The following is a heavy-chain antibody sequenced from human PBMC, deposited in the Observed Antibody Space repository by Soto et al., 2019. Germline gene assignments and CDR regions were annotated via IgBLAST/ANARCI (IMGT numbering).Heavy chain of an antibody. Sequence: GGSLRLSCAASGFTFDDYAMHWVRQAPGKGLEWVSLISGDGGSTYYADSVKGRFTISRDNSKNSMYLQMNSLRTEDTALYNCANPPPGITGTVAFDIWGPGTMVTVSS. CDR3: ANPPPGITGTVAFDI. D-gene: IGHD1-7*01. CDR1: GFTFDDYA. J-gene: IGHJ3*02. V-gene: IGHV3-43*02. CDR2: ISGDGGST.